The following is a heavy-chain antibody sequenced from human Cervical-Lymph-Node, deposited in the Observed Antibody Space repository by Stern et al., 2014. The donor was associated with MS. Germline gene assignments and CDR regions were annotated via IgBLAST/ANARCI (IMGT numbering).Heavy chain of an antibody. Sequence: QVQLVQSGAEVKKPGASVNVSCKASGNTFTSYQMHWVRQIPGQGLEWMGISNPSGGSTSYAQKFQGRVTMTRDTSTSTVYMELSSLRSEDTAVYYCAREVAGHRLGMMDVWGQGTTVTVSS. CDR1: GNTFTSYQ. V-gene: IGHV1-46*01. CDR2: SNPSGGST. D-gene: IGHD6-19*01. J-gene: IGHJ6*02. CDR3: AREVAGHRLGMMDV.